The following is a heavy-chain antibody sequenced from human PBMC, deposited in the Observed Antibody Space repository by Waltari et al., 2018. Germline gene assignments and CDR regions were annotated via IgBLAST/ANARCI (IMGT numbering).Heavy chain of an antibody. D-gene: IGHD5-18*01. J-gene: IGHJ4*02. CDR1: GYSFTSYW. CDR3: ARMGDTAMVTVHFDY. V-gene: IGHV5-51*03. Sequence: EVQLVQSGAEVKKPGASLKISCKGSGYSFTSYWIGWVRQMPGKGLEWMGIIYPGDSDTRYSPSFQGQVTISADKSISTAYLQWSSLKASDTAMYYCARMGDTAMVTVHFDYWGQGTLVTVSS. CDR2: IYPGDSDT.